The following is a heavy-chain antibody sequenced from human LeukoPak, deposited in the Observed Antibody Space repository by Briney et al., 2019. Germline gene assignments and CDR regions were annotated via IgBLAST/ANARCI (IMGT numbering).Heavy chain of an antibody. Sequence: GGSLRLSCAASGFTFSSYATSWVRQAPGKGLEWVSSISGSGGSTYYADSVKGRFTISRDNSKNTLYLQMNSLRAEDTAVYYCAKEHDYSNYYYFDFWGQGTLVTVSS. CDR3: AKEHDYSNYYYFDF. V-gene: IGHV3-23*01. J-gene: IGHJ4*02. CDR2: ISGSGGST. D-gene: IGHD4-11*01. CDR1: GFTFSSYA.